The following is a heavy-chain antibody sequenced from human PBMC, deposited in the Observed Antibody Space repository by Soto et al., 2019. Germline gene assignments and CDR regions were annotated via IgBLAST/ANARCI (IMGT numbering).Heavy chain of an antibody. CDR3: ATEAYTTGWFDA. Sequence: EVQLVESGGGLVKPGGSLRLSCAASGFSFGSYLMNWVRQAPGKGLEWVAVIGATSIYYADSVKGRFTVSRDNAKNSLYLQVSSLRVEDTAVYYCATEAYTTGWFDAWGQGTLVTVSS. CDR1: GFSFGSYL. CDR2: IGATSI. J-gene: IGHJ5*02. V-gene: IGHV3-21*01. D-gene: IGHD3-16*01.